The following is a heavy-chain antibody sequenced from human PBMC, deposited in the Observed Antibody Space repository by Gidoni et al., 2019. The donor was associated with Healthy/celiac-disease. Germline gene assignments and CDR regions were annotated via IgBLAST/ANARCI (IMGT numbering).Heavy chain of an antibody. D-gene: IGHD2-21*02. CDR2: INPSGGST. CDR1: GYTFTSYY. Sequence: QVQLVQSGAEVKKPGASVKVSCKASGYTFTSYYMHWVRQAPGQGLEWMGIINPSGGSTSYAQKFQGRVTMTRDTSTSTVYMELSSLRSEDTAVYYCAREYCGGDCPIRSHALFDYWGQGTLVTVSS. V-gene: IGHV1-46*01. J-gene: IGHJ4*02. CDR3: AREYCGGDCPIRSHALFDY.